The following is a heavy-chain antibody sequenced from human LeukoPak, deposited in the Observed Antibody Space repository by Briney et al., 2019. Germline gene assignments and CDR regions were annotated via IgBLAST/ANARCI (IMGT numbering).Heavy chain of an antibody. CDR3: ARDLDSSGYYYD. V-gene: IGHV3-48*02. CDR1: EFPFSSYE. D-gene: IGHD3-22*01. CDR2: ISSSSGTI. J-gene: IGHJ4*02. Sequence: GGSLRLSCAASEFPFSSYEMNWVRQAPGKGLEWVSYISSSSGTIYYADSVKGRFSISRDNAKNSLYLQMNSLRDEDTAVYYCARDLDSSGYYYDWGQGTLVTVSS.